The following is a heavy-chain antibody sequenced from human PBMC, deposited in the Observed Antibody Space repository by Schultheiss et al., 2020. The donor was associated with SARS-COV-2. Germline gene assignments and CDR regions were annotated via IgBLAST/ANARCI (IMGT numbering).Heavy chain of an antibody. J-gene: IGHJ6*02. CDR1: GFTFSSYG. CDR3: ARGFLTNYYYGMDV. V-gene: IGHV3-33*01. D-gene: IGHD3-9*01. CDR2: IWYDGSNK. Sequence: LRLSCAASGFTFSSYGMHWVRQAPGKGLEWVAVIWYDGSNKYYADSVKGRFTISRDNSKNTLYLQMNSLRAEDTAVYYCARGFLTNYYYGMDVWGQGTTVTVSS.